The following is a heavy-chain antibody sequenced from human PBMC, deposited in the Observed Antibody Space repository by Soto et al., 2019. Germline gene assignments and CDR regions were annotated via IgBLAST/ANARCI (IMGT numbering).Heavy chain of an antibody. V-gene: IGHV1-69*12. D-gene: IGHD2-8*01. J-gene: IGHJ6*02. CDR3: AREAAEWRMDV. CDR2: IIPIFGTA. Sequence: QVQLVQSGAEVKKPGSSVNVSCKASGGTFSSYAISWVRQAPGQGLEWMGGIIPIFGTANYAQKFQGKVTITADESTSTADMELSSLRSEDTAVYYCAREAAEWRMDVWGQGTTVTVSS. CDR1: GGTFSSYA.